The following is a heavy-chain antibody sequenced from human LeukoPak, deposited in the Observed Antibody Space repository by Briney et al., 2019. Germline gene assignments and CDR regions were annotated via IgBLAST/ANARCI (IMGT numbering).Heavy chain of an antibody. CDR1: GFTFSSYG. V-gene: IGHV3-30*02. Sequence: GGSLRLSCAASGFTFSSYGMHWVRQAPGKGLEWVAFIRYDGSNKYYADSVKGRFTISRDNSKNTLYLQMNSLRAEDTAVYYCARLRITMVRGVIIGLPGPLWGQGTLVTVSS. CDR3: ARLRITMVRGVIIGLPGPL. J-gene: IGHJ4*02. D-gene: IGHD3-10*01. CDR2: IRYDGSNK.